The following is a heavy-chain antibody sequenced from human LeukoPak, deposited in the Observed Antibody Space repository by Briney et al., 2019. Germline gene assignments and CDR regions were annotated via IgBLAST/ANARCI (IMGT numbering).Heavy chain of an antibody. CDR2: ITGSGDNT. CDR3: AKGHNNGWSGHFDY. D-gene: IGHD2-15*01. J-gene: IGHJ4*02. Sequence: GGSLRLSCAASGFPFSSYAMSWVRQAPGKGLEWVSVITGSGDNTNYADSVKGRFTISRDNSKNTLYLQMNSLRAEDTAIYYCAKGHNNGWSGHFDYWGQGTLVTVSS. CDR1: GFPFSSYA. V-gene: IGHV3-23*01.